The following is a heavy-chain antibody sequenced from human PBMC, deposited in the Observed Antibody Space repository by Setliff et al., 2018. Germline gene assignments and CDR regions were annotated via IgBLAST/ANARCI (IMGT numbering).Heavy chain of an antibody. D-gene: IGHD3-10*01. V-gene: IGHV7-4-1*04. CDR1: GYTFTTYA. CDR2: INTNTGNP. CDR3: ARASRFGTIKYRGDYYMDV. J-gene: IGHJ6*03. Sequence: ASVKVSCKASGYTFTTYAISWMRQAPGQGLEWMGWINTNTGNPSYAQGFTGRFVFSLDTSVSMAYLQISSLKAEDTALYYCARASRFGTIKYRGDYYMDVWGKGTTVTVSS.